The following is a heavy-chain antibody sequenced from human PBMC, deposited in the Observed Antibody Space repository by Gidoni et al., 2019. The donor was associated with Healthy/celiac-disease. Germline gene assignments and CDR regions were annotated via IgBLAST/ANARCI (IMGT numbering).Heavy chain of an antibody. V-gene: IGHV1-2*04. CDR3: ASDSIEYYYYGMDV. CDR1: GYTFTGYY. D-gene: IGHD2-2*01. Sequence: QVQLVQSGAEVKKPGASVKVSCKASGYTFTGYYMHWVRQAPGQGLEWMGWINPNSGGPNYAQKFQGWVTMTRDTSISTAYMELRRLRSDDTAVYYCASDSIEYYYYGMDVWGQGTTVTVSS. J-gene: IGHJ6*02. CDR2: INPNSGGP.